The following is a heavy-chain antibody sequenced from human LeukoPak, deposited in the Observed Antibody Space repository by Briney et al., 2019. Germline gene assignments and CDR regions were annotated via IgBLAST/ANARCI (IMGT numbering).Heavy chain of an antibody. CDR2: ISGDGGST. CDR3: AKDYQYYYDSSGYYIDY. Sequence: GGSLRLSCAASGFSFSSYAMSWVRQAPGKGLEWVSAISGDGGSTYNADSVKGRFTISRDNSKNTLYLQMNSPRAEDTAVYYCAKDYQYYYDSSGYYIDYWGQGTLVTVSS. J-gene: IGHJ4*02. V-gene: IGHV3-23*01. D-gene: IGHD3-22*01. CDR1: GFSFSSYA.